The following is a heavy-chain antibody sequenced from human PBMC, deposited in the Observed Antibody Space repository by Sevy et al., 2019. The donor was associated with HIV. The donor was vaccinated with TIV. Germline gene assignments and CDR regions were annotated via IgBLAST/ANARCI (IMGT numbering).Heavy chain of an antibody. J-gene: IGHJ3*02. Sequence: GGSLRLSCAASGLTFSSYAMSWIRQAPGKGLEWVSGMSGSGGSTYYADSVKGRFAISRDNSKNTLYLQMNSLRAEDTAVYYCAKDRVWELGDAFDIWGQWTMVTVSS. V-gene: IGHV3-23*01. CDR1: GLTFSSYA. CDR2: MSGSGGST. D-gene: IGHD1-26*01. CDR3: AKDRVWELGDAFDI.